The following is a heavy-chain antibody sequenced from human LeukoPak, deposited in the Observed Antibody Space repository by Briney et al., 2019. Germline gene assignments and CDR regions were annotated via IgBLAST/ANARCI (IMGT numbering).Heavy chain of an antibody. CDR2: ISSSGSTT. V-gene: IGHV3-11*01. D-gene: IGHD1-7*01. J-gene: IGHJ5*02. CDR1: GFTFSDYY. Sequence: PGGSLRLSCAASGFTFSDYYMSWIRQAPGKGLEWVSYISSSGSTTYYADSVKGRFTISRDNAKNSLYLQMNSLRAEDTAVYYCARDGTNWNYFGWFDPWGQGTLVTVSS. CDR3: ARDGTNWNYFGWFDP.